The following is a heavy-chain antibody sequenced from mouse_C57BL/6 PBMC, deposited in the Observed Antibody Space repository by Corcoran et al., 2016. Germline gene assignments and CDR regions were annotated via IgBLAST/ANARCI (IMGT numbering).Heavy chain of an antibody. CDR3: ARRGVTGPYFDY. D-gene: IGHD2-1*01. CDR2: INPNNGGT. V-gene: IGHV1-18*01. CDR1: GYTFTDYN. Sequence: EVQLQQSGPELVKPGASVKIPCKASGYTFTDYNMDWVKQSHGKSLEWIGDINPNNGGTIYNQKFKGKATLTVDKSSSTAYMELHSLTSEDTAVYYCARRGVTGPYFDYWGQGTTLTVSS. J-gene: IGHJ2*01.